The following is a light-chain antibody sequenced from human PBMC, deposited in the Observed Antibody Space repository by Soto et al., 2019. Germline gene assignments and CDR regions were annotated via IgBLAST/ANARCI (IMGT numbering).Light chain of an antibody. V-gene: IGKV3-20*01. CDR1: QSVSSNY. CDR3: HQYSNSPYT. Sequence: EIVLTQSPGTLSLSPGERATLSCRASQSVSSNYLAWYQQKPGQTPRLLIYGASSRATGIPDRFSGSGSGTDFTLTISRLAPEDFAVFYCHQYSNSPYTFGQGTKLENK. J-gene: IGKJ2*01. CDR2: GAS.